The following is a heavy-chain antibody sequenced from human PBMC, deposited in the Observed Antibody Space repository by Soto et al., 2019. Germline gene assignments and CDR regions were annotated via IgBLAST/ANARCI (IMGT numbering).Heavy chain of an antibody. CDR3: ARASSYCISTSCYYFDY. CDR2: IYSGGST. D-gene: IGHD2-2*01. V-gene: IGHV3-53*01. CDR1: GFTVSSNY. Sequence: GGSLRLSCAASGFTVSSNYMSWVRQAPGKGLEWVSVIYSGGSTYYADSVKGRFTISRDNSKNTLYLQMNSLRAEDTAVYYCARASSYCISTSCYYFDYCGQGTLVTVSS. J-gene: IGHJ4*02.